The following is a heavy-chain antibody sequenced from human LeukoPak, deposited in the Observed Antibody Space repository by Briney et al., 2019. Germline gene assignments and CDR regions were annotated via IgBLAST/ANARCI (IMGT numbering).Heavy chain of an antibody. CDR3: ARMLAVAGIVHDAFDI. Sequence: SGPALVKPTQTLTLTCTFSGFSLSSSGMCVSWIRQPPGKALEWLARIDWDDDKYYSTSLKTRLTISKDTSKNQVVLRMTNMDPVDTATYYCARMLAVAGIVHDAFDIWGQGTMVTVSS. D-gene: IGHD6-19*01. CDR1: GFSLSSSGMC. V-gene: IGHV2-70*11. CDR2: IDWDDDK. J-gene: IGHJ3*02.